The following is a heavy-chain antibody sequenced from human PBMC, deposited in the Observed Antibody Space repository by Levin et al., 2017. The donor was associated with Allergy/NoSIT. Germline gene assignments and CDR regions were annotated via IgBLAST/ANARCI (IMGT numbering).Heavy chain of an antibody. V-gene: IGHV1-69*01. D-gene: IGHD6-13*01. Sequence: GGSLRLSCKASGGTFSSYAISWVRQAPGQGLEWMGGIIPIFGTANYAQKFQGRVTITADESTSTAYMELSSLRSEDTAVYYCASRIAAAGQHYYYYYGMDGWGQGTTVTVSS. CDR3: ASRIAAAGQHYYYYYGMDG. J-gene: IGHJ6*02. CDR2: IIPIFGTA. CDR1: GGTFSSYA.